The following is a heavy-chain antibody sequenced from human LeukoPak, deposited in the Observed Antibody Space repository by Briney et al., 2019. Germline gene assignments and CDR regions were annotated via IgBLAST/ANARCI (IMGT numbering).Heavy chain of an antibody. D-gene: IGHD2-2*01. V-gene: IGHV3-23*01. CDR1: GFTFSSYA. J-gene: IGHJ4*02. CDR2: ISGSGGST. CDR3: AKDIVVVPAAMEDY. Sequence: PGGSLRLSCAASGFTFSSYAMSWVRQAPGKGLEWVSAISGSGGSTYYADSVKGRFTISRDSSKNTLYLQMNSLRAEDTAVYYCAKDIVVVPAAMEDYWGQGTLVTVSS.